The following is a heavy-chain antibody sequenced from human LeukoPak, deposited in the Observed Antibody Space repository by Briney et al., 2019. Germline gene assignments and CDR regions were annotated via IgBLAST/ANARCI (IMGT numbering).Heavy chain of an antibody. CDR1: GFTFSSYG. CDR3: AKGGARYCSGGSCQRGGFDY. D-gene: IGHD2-15*01. CDR2: ISYDGSNK. J-gene: IGHJ4*02. Sequence: PGGSLRLSCAASGFTFSSYGMHWVRQAPGKGLEWVAVISYDGSNKYYEDSVKGRFTISRGSSKNTLYLQMNSLRAEDTAVYYCAKGGARYCSGGSCQRGGFDYWGQGTLVTVSS. V-gene: IGHV3-30*18.